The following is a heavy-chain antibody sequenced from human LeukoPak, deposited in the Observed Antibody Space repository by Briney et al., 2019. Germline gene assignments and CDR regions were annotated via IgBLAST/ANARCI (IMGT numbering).Heavy chain of an antibody. J-gene: IGHJ4*02. V-gene: IGHV3-48*01. CDR1: GFNFDEYA. Sequence: PGGSRRLSCVASGFNFDEYAMTWVRQAPGKGLEWISCIHRDSSVKHYADSVRGRFTVSRDNAKNSVYLQMNSLRAEDTAVYFCARYGSGSNYRDPFDSWGQGTLVTVSS. CDR3: ARYGSGSNYRDPFDS. CDR2: IHRDSSVK. D-gene: IGHD3-10*01.